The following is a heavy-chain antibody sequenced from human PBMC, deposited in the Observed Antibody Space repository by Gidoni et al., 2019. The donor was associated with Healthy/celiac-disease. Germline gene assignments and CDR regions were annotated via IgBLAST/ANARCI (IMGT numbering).Heavy chain of an antibody. Sequence: QVQLQQWGAGLLKPSETLSLTCAVYGGSFSGYYWSWNRQPPGKGLGWIGEINHSGSTNYNPSLKSRVTISVDTSKNQFSLKLSSVTAADTAVYYCARGRDDSSSDYYYYGMDVWGQGTTVTVSS. CDR2: INHSGST. CDR1: GGSFSGYY. J-gene: IGHJ6*02. CDR3: ARGRDDSSSDYYYYGMDV. D-gene: IGHD6-6*01. V-gene: IGHV4-34*01.